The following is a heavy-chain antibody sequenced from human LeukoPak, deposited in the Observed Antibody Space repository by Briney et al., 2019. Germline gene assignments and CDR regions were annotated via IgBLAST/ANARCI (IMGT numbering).Heavy chain of an antibody. CDR1: GFTFDDYA. CDR3: AKDMGADYYDSSGYLDAFDI. D-gene: IGHD3-22*01. CDR2: ISWNSGSI. J-gene: IGHJ3*02. V-gene: IGHV3-9*01. Sequence: GGSLRLSCAASGFTFDDYAMHWVRHAPGKGLEWVSGISWNSGSIGYADSVKGRFTISRDNAKNSLYLQMNSLRAEDTALYYCAKDMGADYYDSSGYLDAFDIWGQGTMVTVSS.